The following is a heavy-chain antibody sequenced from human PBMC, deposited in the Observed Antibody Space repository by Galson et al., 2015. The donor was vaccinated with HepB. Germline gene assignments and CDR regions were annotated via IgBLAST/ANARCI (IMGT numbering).Heavy chain of an antibody. CDR1: GGTFTSYA. V-gene: IGHV1-69*13. Sequence: SVKVSCKASGGTFTSYAISWARQAPGQGLEWMGGIIPGCGTANYAQKFQGRVTITADESTSTAYMELSSLRSEDTAVYYCARVLGIVVVPAASWFDPWGKRTLVTVS. CDR3: ARVLGIVVVPAASWFDP. CDR2: IIPGCGTA. D-gene: IGHD2-2*03. J-gene: IGHJ5*02.